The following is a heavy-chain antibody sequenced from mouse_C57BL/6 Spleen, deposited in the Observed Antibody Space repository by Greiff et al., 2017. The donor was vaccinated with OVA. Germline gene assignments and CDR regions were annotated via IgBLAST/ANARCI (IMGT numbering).Heavy chain of an antibody. V-gene: IGHV5-17*01. D-gene: IGHD1-1*01. Sequence: EVQLQESGGGLVKPGGSLKLSCAASGFTFSDYGMHWVRQAPEKGLEWVAYISSGSSTIYYADTVKGRFTISRDNAKNTLFLQMTSLRSEDTAMYYCAREDYGSSFFDYWGQGTTLTVSS. CDR2: ISSGSSTI. CDR1: GFTFSDYG. J-gene: IGHJ2*01. CDR3: AREDYGSSFFDY.